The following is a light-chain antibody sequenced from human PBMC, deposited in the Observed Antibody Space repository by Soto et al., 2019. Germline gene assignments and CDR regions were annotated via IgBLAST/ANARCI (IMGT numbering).Light chain of an antibody. CDR3: QSYDSSLSGYV. Sequence: QSVLTQPPSVSGAPGQRGTLSCSGSSSNIGAGYDVHWYQQLPGTAPKLLIYGNSNRPAGVPDRFSGSKSGTSASRAITGLQAEDEADYYCQSYDSSLSGYVFGTGTKLTVL. CDR2: GNS. J-gene: IGLJ1*01. CDR1: SSNIGAGYD. V-gene: IGLV1-40*01.